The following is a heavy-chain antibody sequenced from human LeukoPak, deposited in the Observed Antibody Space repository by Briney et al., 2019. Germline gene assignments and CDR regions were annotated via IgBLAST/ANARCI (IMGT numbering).Heavy chain of an antibody. D-gene: IGHD3-16*02. V-gene: IGHV3-48*03. CDR3: ARDIDRLDV. CDR1: GFTFSSYE. Sequence: GRSLRLSCAASGFTFSSYEMNWVRQAPGKGLEWISYISSSGSTTYYADSVKGRFTISRDNAKNSLYLQMNSLRAEDTGVYYCARDIDRLDVWGQGTTVTVSS. CDR2: ISSSGSTT. J-gene: IGHJ6*02.